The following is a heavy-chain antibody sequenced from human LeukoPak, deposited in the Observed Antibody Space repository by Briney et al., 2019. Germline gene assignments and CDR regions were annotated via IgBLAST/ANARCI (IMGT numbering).Heavy chain of an antibody. D-gene: IGHD1-26*01. CDR3: ARDRDPQWEDFDY. J-gene: IGHJ4*02. Sequence: GGSLRLSCAASGFTFSSYSMNWVRQAPGKGLEWVAVISYDGSNKYYADSVKGRFTISRDNSKNTLYLQMNSLRAEDTAVYYCARDRDPQWEDFDYWGQGTLVTVSS. CDR1: GFTFSSYS. CDR2: ISYDGSNK. V-gene: IGHV3-30*03.